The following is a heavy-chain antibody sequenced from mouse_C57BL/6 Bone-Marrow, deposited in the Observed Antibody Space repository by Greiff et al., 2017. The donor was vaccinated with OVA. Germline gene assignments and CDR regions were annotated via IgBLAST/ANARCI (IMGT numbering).Heavy chain of an antibody. Sequence: VKLQESGAELARPGASVKLSCKASGYTFTSYGISWVKQRTGQGLEWIGEIYPRSGNTYYNEKFKGKATLTADKSSSTAYMELRSLTSEDSAVYFCAGSYDGYHFDVWGTGTTVTVSS. CDR2: IYPRSGNT. V-gene: IGHV1-81*01. CDR3: AGSYDGYHFDV. D-gene: IGHD2-3*01. CDR1: GYTFTSYG. J-gene: IGHJ1*03.